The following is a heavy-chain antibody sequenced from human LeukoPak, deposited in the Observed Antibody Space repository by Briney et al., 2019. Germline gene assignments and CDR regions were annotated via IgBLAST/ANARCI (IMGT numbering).Heavy chain of an antibody. CDR1: GCRFTSYW. CDR3: ARGLTTLAQDY. J-gene: IGHJ4*02. CDR2: IYPGDSDT. V-gene: IGHV5-51*01. D-gene: IGHD4-11*01. Sequence: GGALKISFKGSGCRFTSYWIGWVRRRPGKGVEGRGIIYPGDSDTRYSPSFQGQVTISADKSISTAYLQWSSLKASDTAMYYCARGLTTLAQDYWGQGTLVTVSS.